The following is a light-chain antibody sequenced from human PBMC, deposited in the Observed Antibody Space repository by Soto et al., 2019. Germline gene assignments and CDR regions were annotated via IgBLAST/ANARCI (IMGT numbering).Light chain of an antibody. CDR3: AAWDDSLSGVV. CDR1: SSNIGSNT. V-gene: IGLV1-44*01. CDR2: TDN. Sequence: QAVVTQPPSASGTPGQRVTISCSGSSSNIGSNTVNWYQQLPGAAPKLLIYTDNQRPSGVPDRFSGSKSGTSASLAISGLLSEDEANYYCAAWDDSLSGVVFGGGTKLTVL. J-gene: IGLJ2*01.